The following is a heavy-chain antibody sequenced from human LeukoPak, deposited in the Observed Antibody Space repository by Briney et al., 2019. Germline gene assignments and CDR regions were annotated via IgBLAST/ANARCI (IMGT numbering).Heavy chain of an antibody. J-gene: IGHJ4*02. CDR3: ARATGH. CDR2: INHSGSA. D-gene: IGHD3-10*01. CDR1: GGSFSGCSCY. Sequence: SETLSLTCAVSGGSFSGCSCYWGWLRPPPGKGVGWIGEINHSGSANYNPSLKSPVTISVDTSKNQFSLKLSSVTAADTAVYYCARATGHWGQGTLVTVSS. V-gene: IGHV4-34*01.